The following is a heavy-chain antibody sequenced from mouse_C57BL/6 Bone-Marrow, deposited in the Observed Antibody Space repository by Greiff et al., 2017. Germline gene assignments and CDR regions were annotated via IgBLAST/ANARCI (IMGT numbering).Heavy chain of an antibody. CDR2: INPSSGYT. V-gene: IGHV1-7*01. Sequence: QVHVKQSGAELAKPGASVKLSCKASGYTFTSYWMHWVKQRPGQGLEWIGYINPSSGYTKYNQKFKDKVTLTADKSSSTAYMQLSSLTYEDSAVYCCARSYGYPHWYFDVWGTGTTVTVAS. CDR3: ARSYGYPHWYFDV. D-gene: IGHD2-2*01. J-gene: IGHJ1*03. CDR1: GYTFTSYW.